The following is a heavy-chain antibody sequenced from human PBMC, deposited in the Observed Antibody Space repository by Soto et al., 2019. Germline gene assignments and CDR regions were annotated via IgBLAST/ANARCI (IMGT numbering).Heavy chain of an antibody. V-gene: IGHV1-69*01. CDR2: LIPMFGTP. CDR3: AIGIRIDGYREYWYFDL. Sequence: QVQLVQSGAEVKKPGSSVKVSCKASGGTFTYSAVSWVRQAPGQGLEWMGGLIPMFGTPNYAQKFQGRLTIPADYSTSSVYMRLSSLRSEAAAVYGCAIGIRIDGYREYWYFDLWGRGTLVTVSS. D-gene: IGHD5-12*01. J-gene: IGHJ2*01. CDR1: GGTFTYSA.